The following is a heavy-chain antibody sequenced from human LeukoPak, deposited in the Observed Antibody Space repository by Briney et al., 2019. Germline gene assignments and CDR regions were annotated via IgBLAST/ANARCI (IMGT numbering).Heavy chain of an antibody. V-gene: IGHV1-18*01. D-gene: IGHD4-11*01. Sequence: GASVKVSCKTSGYTFTSHGISWVRQAPGQGLEWMGWISANNGDTKYAQRVQGRLTMTTDTSTSTAYMELRSLRSDDTAIYYCARDWPTVIADYWGQGTLVTVSS. CDR3: ARDWPTVIADY. CDR2: ISANNGDT. CDR1: GYTFTSHG. J-gene: IGHJ4*02.